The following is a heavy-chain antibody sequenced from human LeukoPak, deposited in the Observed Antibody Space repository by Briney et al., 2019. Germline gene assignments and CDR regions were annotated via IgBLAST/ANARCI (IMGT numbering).Heavy chain of an antibody. CDR3: ASLYGDYALNDAFDI. CDR2: IYTSGST. J-gene: IGHJ3*02. CDR1: GGSISSYY. D-gene: IGHD4-17*01. Sequence: PSDTLSLTCTVSGGSISSYYWSWIRQPAGKGLEWIGRIYTSGSTNYNPSLKSRVTMSVDTSKNQFSLKLSSVTAADTAVYYCASLYGDYALNDAFDIWGQGTMVTVSS. V-gene: IGHV4-4*07.